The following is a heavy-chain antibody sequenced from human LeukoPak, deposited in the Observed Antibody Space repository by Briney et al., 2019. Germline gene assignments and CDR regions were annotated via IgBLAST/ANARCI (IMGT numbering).Heavy chain of an antibody. CDR2: IKQDGSEK. CDR1: GFTFSSYW. CDR3: ARGTSVVSYWYFDL. V-gene: IGHV3-7*01. Sequence: GGSLRLSCAASGFTFSSYWMSWVRQAPGKGLEWVANIKQDGSEKYYVDSVKGRFTISRDNAKNSLYLQMNSLRAEDTAVYYCARGTSVVSYWYFDLWGRGTLVTVSS. D-gene: IGHD4-23*01. J-gene: IGHJ2*01.